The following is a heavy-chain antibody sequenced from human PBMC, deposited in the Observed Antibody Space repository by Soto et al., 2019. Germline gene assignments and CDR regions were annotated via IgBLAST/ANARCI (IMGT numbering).Heavy chain of an antibody. D-gene: IGHD2-15*01. V-gene: IGHV3-72*01. CDR3: SNSRVGKIGSG. CDR2: ARNRAGSYTT. J-gene: IGHJ4*02. CDR1: GFSFSDHH. Sequence: EVQLVESGGGLGQPGGSLRLSCVGSGFSFSDHHMDWVRQAPGKGLEWVGRARNRAGSYTTEYAASVKGRFTISRDDSKNSLYVQMNSLKTEDTAVYYCSNSRVGKIGSGWGQGTLVTVSS.